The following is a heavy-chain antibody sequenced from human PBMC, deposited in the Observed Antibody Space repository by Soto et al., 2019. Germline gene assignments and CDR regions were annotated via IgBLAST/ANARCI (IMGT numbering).Heavy chain of an antibody. CDR3: AGSGDYYGSGSYSYFDY. Sequence: SETLSLTCTVSGGSISSYYWSWIRQPPGRGLEWIGYIYYSGSTNYNPSLKSRVTISVDTSKNQFSLKLSSVTAADTAVYYCAGSGDYYGSGSYSYFDYWGQGTLVTVSS. D-gene: IGHD3-10*01. CDR1: GGSISSYY. CDR2: IYYSGST. V-gene: IGHV4-59*01. J-gene: IGHJ4*02.